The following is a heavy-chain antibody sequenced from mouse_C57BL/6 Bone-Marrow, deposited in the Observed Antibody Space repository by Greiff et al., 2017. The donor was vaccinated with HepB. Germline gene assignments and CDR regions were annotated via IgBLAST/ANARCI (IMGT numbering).Heavy chain of an antibody. CDR1: GFTFSSYA. D-gene: IGHD1-1*01. CDR2: ISSGGDYI. J-gene: IGHJ2*01. Sequence: EVQGVESGEGLVKPGGSLKLSCAASGFTFSSYAMSWVRQTPEKRLEWVAYISSGGDYIYYADTVKGRFTISRDNARNTLYLQMSRLKSEDTAMYYCTRDGYGSGHWGQGTTLTVSS. CDR3: TRDGYGSGH. V-gene: IGHV5-9-1*02.